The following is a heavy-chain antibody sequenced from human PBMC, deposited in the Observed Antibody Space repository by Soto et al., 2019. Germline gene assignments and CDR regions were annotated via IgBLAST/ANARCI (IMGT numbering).Heavy chain of an antibody. CDR3: AKGSSSSLYYYSYMDV. J-gene: IGHJ6*03. D-gene: IGHD6-6*01. V-gene: IGHV3-23*01. Sequence: GGSLRLSCAASGFTFSSYAMSWVRQAPGKGLEWVSAISDSVGSTYYADSVKGRFTISRDNSKNTLYLQMNSLRAEDTAVYYCAKGSSSSLYYYSYMDVWGKGTTVTVSS. CDR1: GFTFSSYA. CDR2: ISDSVGST.